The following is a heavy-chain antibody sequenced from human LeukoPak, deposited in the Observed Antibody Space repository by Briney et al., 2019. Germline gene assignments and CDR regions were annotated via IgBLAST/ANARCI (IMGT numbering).Heavy chain of an antibody. CDR2: IYSGGST. D-gene: IGHD3-10*01. Sequence: GGSLRLSCAASGFTVSSNYMSWVRQAPGRGLEWVSVIYSGGSTYYADSVKGRFTISRDNSKNALFLQMNSLRAGDTAVYYCARGTVTMVDYWGQGTLVTVSS. CDR3: ARGTVTMVDY. CDR1: GFTVSSNY. J-gene: IGHJ4*02. V-gene: IGHV3-66*01.